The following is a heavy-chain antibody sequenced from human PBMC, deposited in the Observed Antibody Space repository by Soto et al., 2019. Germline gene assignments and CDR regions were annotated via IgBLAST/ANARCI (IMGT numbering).Heavy chain of an antibody. Sequence: PTGTPSLTCTASGGSVCRYSWHWNRQPPGKGLEWIGYIYYSGSTNHNPALKSRATISVDTSKNQFSLKLSTVAAADKAVYYSARLGLDLLSSGLDHWGQRTLVTVYS. V-gene: IGHV4-59*02. CDR2: IYYSGST. J-gene: IGHJ1*01. CDR1: GGSVCRYS. CDR3: ARLGLDLLSSGLDH. D-gene: IGHD2-21*01.